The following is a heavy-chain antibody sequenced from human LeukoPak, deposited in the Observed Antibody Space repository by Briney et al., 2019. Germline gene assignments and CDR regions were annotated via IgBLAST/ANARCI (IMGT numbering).Heavy chain of an antibody. Sequence: PGGSLRLSCAASGFTFSGYAMSWVRQAPGKGLEWVSAISGSGGSTYYADSVKGRFTISRDNSRNTLYLQMNSLRAEDTAVYYCAKHEGYSYGLEYFDYWGQGTLVTVSS. V-gene: IGHV3-23*01. J-gene: IGHJ4*02. CDR3: AKHEGYSYGLEYFDY. CDR1: GFTFSGYA. CDR2: ISGSGGST. D-gene: IGHD5-18*01.